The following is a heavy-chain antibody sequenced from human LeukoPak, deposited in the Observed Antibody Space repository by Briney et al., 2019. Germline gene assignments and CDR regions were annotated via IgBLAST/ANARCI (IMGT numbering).Heavy chain of an antibody. Sequence: SETLSLTCTVSGGSISSYYWSWIRQPPGQGLEWIGYIYYSGSTNYNPSLKSRVTISVDTSKNKFSLKLSSVPAADTAVYYCARGNYCTNGVCYGPDYFQHWGQGTLVTVSS. J-gene: IGHJ1*01. V-gene: IGHV4-59*08. CDR1: GGSISSYY. D-gene: IGHD2-8*01. CDR2: IYYSGST. CDR3: ARGNYCTNGVCYGPDYFQH.